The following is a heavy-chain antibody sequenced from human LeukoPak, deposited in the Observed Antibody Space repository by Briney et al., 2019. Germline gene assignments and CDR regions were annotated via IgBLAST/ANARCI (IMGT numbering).Heavy chain of an antibody. V-gene: IGHV4-39*07. J-gene: IGHJ5*02. CDR3: TRGKLPSISMVRGVRHTNWFDT. Sequence: SETLSLTCTVSGGSISSSSYYWGWIRQPPGKGLESIASIYYSGSTYHNPSLKSRVTISGDTSKNQFSLRLSSVTAADTAMYYCTRGKLPSISMVRGVRHTNWFDTWGQGTLVTVSS. CDR1: GGSISSSSYY. D-gene: IGHD3-10*01. CDR2: IYYSGST.